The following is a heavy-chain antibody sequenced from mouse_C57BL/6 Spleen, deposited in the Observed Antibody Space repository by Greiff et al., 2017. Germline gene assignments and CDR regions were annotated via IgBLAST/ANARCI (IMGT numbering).Heavy chain of an antibody. Sequence: EVQLQQSGAELVRPGASVKLSCTASGFTFTDYYMHWVKQRPEQGLEWIGRIDPGAGDTDYAPKFKGKATMTADTASNTAYLQLSSLTSEDTAVYSGNLYGEDVWFAYWGQGTLVTVSA. CDR3: NLYGEDVWFAY. CDR1: GFTFTDYY. J-gene: IGHJ3*01. D-gene: IGHD1-1*01. CDR2: IDPGAGDT. V-gene: IGHV14-1*01.